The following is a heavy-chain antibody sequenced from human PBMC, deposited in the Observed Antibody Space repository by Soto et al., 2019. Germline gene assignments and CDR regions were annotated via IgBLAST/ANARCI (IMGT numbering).Heavy chain of an antibody. CDR1: GVSVSSGGYY. Sequence: QVQLQESGPGLVKPSQTLSLTCTVSGVSVSSGGYYWTWIRQHPGKGLEWIGYIYSSGNTYYNPAPTRRVTISVGPSKSQFSLKLSSVTAAETAVSYCARAVMLPRHFDCWGQGTRVTVSS. CDR2: IYSSGNT. D-gene: IGHD3-16*01. CDR3: ARAVMLPRHFDC. J-gene: IGHJ4*02. V-gene: IGHV4-31*03.